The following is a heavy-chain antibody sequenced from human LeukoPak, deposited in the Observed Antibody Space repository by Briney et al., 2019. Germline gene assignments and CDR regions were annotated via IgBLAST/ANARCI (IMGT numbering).Heavy chain of an antibody. CDR2: ICYDGSNK. J-gene: IGHJ4*02. CDR3: ARDGYSYGSIDY. CDR1: GFTFGSFG. Sequence: PGRALRLSCAASGFTFGSFGMHWVRQAPGKGLERVAVICYDGSNKYYADSVKGSFTTSRDNSKNTLYLQMNSLRVEDTAVYYCARDGYSYGSIDYWGQGALVTVSS. V-gene: IGHV3-33*01. D-gene: IGHD5-18*01.